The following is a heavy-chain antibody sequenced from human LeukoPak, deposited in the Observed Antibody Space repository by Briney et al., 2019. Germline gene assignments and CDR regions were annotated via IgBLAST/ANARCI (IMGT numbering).Heavy chain of an antibody. D-gene: IGHD3-16*01. Sequence: PGGSLRLSCVASGFTFSNYAMSWVRLAPGRGLEWVSVISGSGLTTYYADSVKGRFTISRDNSKNTLYLQMNSLRAEDTALYFCARRFTYYFDYWGQGTLVTVSS. CDR2: ISGSGLTT. CDR1: GFTFSNYA. CDR3: ARRFTYYFDY. V-gene: IGHV3-23*01. J-gene: IGHJ4*02.